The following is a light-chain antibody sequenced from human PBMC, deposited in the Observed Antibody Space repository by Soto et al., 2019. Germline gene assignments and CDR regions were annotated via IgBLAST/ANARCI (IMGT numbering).Light chain of an antibody. CDR3: AAWDDSLNGPV. CDR2: SNH. V-gene: IGLV1-44*01. Sequence: QSVLTQPPSASGTPGQRVTISCSGSSSNIGTYTVDWYQQVPGTAPKLLIYSNHQRPSGVPDRFSGSRSGTSASLAISGLQSEDEADIYCAAWDDSLNGPVFGGGTKLTVL. CDR1: SSNIGTYT. J-gene: IGLJ2*01.